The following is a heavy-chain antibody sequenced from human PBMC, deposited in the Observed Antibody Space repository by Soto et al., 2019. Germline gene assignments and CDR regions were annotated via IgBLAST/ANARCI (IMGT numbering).Heavy chain of an antibody. Sequence: GGSLRLSCAASGFTFSSYAMHWVRQAPGKGLEWVAVISYDGSNKYYADSVKGRFTISRDNSKNTLYLQMNSLRAEDTAVYYCASSDEVPGFDYWGQGTLVTVSS. CDR3: ASSDEVPGFDY. V-gene: IGHV3-30-3*01. D-gene: IGHD1-1*01. J-gene: IGHJ4*02. CDR1: GFTFSSYA. CDR2: ISYDGSNK.